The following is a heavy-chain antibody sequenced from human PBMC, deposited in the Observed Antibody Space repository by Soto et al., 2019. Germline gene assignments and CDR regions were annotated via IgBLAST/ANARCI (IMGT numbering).Heavy chain of an antibody. J-gene: IGHJ4*02. CDR1: GFTFSTYA. CDR3: ARDAFLYSRGTYYDH. Sequence: QVRLVESGGGAVQPGDSLRLSCDASGFTFSTYALHWVRQAPGKGLEWVAFISYTGANQYYADSVKGRFTVSRDNSKNIASLQMTSLNPEDSDVYYWARDAFLYSRGTYYDHWGQGTLVTVSS. D-gene: IGHD4-4*01. V-gene: IGHV3-30-3*01. CDR2: ISYTGANQ.